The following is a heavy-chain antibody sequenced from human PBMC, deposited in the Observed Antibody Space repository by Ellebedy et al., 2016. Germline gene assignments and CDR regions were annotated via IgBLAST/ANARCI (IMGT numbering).Heavy chain of an antibody. CDR3: ARDYCSSTSCYNWFDP. Sequence: ASVKVSXXASGYTFTSYGISWVRQAPGQGLEWMGWISAYNGNTNYAQKLQGRVTMTTDTSTSTAYMELRSLRSDDTAVYYCARDYCSSTSCYNWFDPWGQGTLVTVSS. CDR1: GYTFTSYG. CDR2: ISAYNGNT. V-gene: IGHV1-18*01. J-gene: IGHJ5*02. D-gene: IGHD2-2*01.